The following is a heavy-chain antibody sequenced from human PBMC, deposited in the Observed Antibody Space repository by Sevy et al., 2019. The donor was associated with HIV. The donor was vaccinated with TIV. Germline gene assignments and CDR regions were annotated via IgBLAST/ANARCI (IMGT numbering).Heavy chain of an antibody. CDR2: IRNKPKSYTT. CDR3: AAVAANKGYFDI. J-gene: IGHJ2*01. V-gene: IGHV3-72*01. CDR1: GFAFGDLY. Sequence: GGSLRLSCAASGFAFGDLYMDWVRQAPGKGLEWVGRIRNKPKSYTTEYAASVKGRFTISRDDSRNSLSLQMNSLKTEDTAVYYCAAVAANKGYFDIWGRGSLVTVSS. D-gene: IGHD6-19*01.